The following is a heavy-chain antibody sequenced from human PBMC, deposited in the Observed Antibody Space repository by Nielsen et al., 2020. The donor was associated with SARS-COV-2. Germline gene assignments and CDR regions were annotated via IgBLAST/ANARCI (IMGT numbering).Heavy chain of an antibody. Sequence: GESLKISCAASGFTFSDYYMSWIRQAPGKGLEWISYIRSGSTYTNYAGSVKGRFTISRDDAKNSLYLQMNSLRAEDTAVYYCAREGRDLPLDYWGQGVLVTVSS. V-gene: IGHV3-11*05. CDR2: IRSGSTYT. CDR1: GFTFSDYY. D-gene: IGHD5-24*01. CDR3: AREGRDLPLDY. J-gene: IGHJ4*02.